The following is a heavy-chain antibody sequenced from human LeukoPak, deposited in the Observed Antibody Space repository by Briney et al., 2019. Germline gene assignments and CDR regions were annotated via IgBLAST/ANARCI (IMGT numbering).Heavy chain of an antibody. J-gene: IGHJ4*02. CDR3: ARLRGYSYGLRLYYFDY. CDR2: IYYSGST. D-gene: IGHD5-18*01. CDR1: GGSISSGGYY. V-gene: IGHV4-31*03. Sequence: PSETLSLTCTVSGGSISSGGYYWSWIRQHPGKGLEWIGYIYYSGSTYYNPSLKSRVTISVDTSKNQFSLKLSSVTAADTAVYYCARLRGYSYGLRLYYFDYWGQGTLATVSS.